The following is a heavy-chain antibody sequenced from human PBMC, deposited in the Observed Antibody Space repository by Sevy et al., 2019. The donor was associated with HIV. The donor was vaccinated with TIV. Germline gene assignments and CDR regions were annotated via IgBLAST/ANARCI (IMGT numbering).Heavy chain of an antibody. CDR3: ASPTMTGLLYGMDV. D-gene: IGHD3-22*01. CDR1: GGTFSSYA. Sequence: ASVKVSCKASGGTFSSYAISWVRQAPGQGLEWMGGIIPIFGTANYAQKFQGRVTITADESTSTAYMELSSLRSEDTAVYYCASPTMTGLLYGMDVWGQGTTVTVSS. V-gene: IGHV1-69*13. J-gene: IGHJ6*02. CDR2: IIPIFGTA.